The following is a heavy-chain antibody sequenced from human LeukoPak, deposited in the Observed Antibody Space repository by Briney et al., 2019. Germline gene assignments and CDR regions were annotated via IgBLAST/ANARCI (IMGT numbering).Heavy chain of an antibody. CDR2: ISYDGSNK. J-gene: IGHJ6*02. D-gene: IGHD3-22*01. Sequence: GRSLRLSCAASGFTFSSYGMHWVRQAPGKGLEWVAVISYDGSNKYYADSVKGRFTISRDNSKNTLYLQMNSLRAEDTAVYYCAKDRNYYDSSGPMDVWGQGTKVTVSS. V-gene: IGHV3-30*18. CDR3: AKDRNYYDSSGPMDV. CDR1: GFTFSSYG.